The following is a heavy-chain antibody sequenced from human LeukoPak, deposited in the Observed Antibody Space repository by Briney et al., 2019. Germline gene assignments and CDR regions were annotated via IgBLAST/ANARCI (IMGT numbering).Heavy chain of an antibody. Sequence: GGTLRLSCAVSGFTFSDHYMDWVRQAPGKGLEWVGRTRNKANSYSTEYAASVRGRCTISRDDSKNTLYLQMNSLKTDDTAVYYCARSMIRGVAVAHFDYWGQGTLVTVSS. CDR1: GFTFSDHY. CDR3: ARSMIRGVAVAHFDY. CDR2: TRNKANSYST. J-gene: IGHJ4*02. V-gene: IGHV3-72*01. D-gene: IGHD3-10*01.